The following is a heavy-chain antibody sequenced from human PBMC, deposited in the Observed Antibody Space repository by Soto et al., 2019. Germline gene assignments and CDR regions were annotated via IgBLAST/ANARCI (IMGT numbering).Heavy chain of an antibody. J-gene: IGHJ5*02. D-gene: IGHD6-6*01. V-gene: IGHV4-39*01. CDR2: IYYSGST. CDR3: ARPTGIAARPPGNWFDP. CDR1: GGSISSSSYY. Sequence: QLQLQESGPGLVKPSETLSLTCTVSGGSISSSSYYWGWIRQPPGKGLEWIGSIYYSGSTYYNPSLKSRVTISVDTSKNQFSLKLSSVTAADTAVYYCARPTGIAARPPGNWFDPWGQGTLVTVSS.